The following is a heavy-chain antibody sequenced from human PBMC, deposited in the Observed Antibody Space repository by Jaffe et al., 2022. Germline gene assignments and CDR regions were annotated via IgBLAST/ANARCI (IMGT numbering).Heavy chain of an antibody. V-gene: IGHV3-30*18. CDR3: AKDGVTTYIDY. CDR1: GFTFSSYG. D-gene: IGHD4-17*01. J-gene: IGHJ4*02. Sequence: QVQLVESGGGVVQPGRSLRLSCAASGFTFSSYGMHWVRQAPGKGLEWVAVISYDGSNKYYADSVKGRFTISRDNSKNTLYLQMNSLRAEDTAVYYCAKDGVTTYIDYWGQGTLVTVSS. CDR2: ISYDGSNK.